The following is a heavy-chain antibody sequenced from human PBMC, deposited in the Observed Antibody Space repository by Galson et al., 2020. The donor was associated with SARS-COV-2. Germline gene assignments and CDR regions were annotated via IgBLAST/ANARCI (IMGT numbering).Heavy chain of an antibody. V-gene: IGHV2-5*01. D-gene: IGHD3-22*01. J-gene: IGHJ3*02. CDR3: ARQYYYDVPVAFDI. CDR1: GFSLSTSGVG. CDR2: IYCTDDE. Sequence: SGPTLVKPTQTLKLTCSFSGFSLSTSGVGVGWIRQPPGKALAWLAVIYCTDDERYSPSLKSRLTITKATSKNQVVLTMTNMDPVDTATYYCARQYYYDVPVAFDIWGHGAMVTVSS.